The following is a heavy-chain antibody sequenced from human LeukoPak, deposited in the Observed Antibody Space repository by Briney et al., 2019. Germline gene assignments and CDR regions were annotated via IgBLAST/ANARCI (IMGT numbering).Heavy chain of an antibody. CDR3: ARKDYDFWSGYYFYYYGMDV. V-gene: IGHV3-33*01. CDR2: IWYGGSNK. D-gene: IGHD3-3*01. CDR1: GFTFSTYG. Sequence: SLSLTCTASGFTFSTYGWDWIRQAPGKGLEWTGDIWYGGSNKYYAGTVKGRLTIYRDNSKNALYLHMNSLSAEDTAVYYCARKDYDFWSGYYFYYYGMDVWGQGTTVTGSS. J-gene: IGHJ6*02.